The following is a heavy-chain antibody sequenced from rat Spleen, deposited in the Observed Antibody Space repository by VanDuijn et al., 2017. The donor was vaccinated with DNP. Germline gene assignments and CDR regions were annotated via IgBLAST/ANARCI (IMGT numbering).Heavy chain of an antibody. CDR3: TRGGGSSDY. V-gene: IGHV5-7*01. Sequence: EVQLVGSGGGLVQPGRSLKLSCAASGFTFSDYNMAWVRQAPKKGLEWVATISYDGSGTYYRDSVKGRFTVSRDNAKNTLFLQMASLRSEDTATYYCTRGGGSSDYWGQGVMVTVSS. CDR2: ISYDGSGT. CDR1: GFTFSDYN. D-gene: IGHD5-1*01. J-gene: IGHJ2*01.